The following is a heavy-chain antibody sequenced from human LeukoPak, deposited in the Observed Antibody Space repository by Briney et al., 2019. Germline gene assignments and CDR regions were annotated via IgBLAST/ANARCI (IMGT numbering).Heavy chain of an antibody. CDR2: ISSSSSYI. D-gene: IGHD3-10*01. J-gene: IGHJ4*02. V-gene: IGHV3-21*01. CDR3: AKDWGGPSSDY. Sequence: GGSLRLSCAASGFTFSSYSMNWVRQAPGKGLEWVSSISSSSSYIYYADSVKGRFTISRDNSKNTLYLQMNSLRAEDTAVYYCAKDWGGPSSDYWGQGTLVTVSS. CDR1: GFTFSSYS.